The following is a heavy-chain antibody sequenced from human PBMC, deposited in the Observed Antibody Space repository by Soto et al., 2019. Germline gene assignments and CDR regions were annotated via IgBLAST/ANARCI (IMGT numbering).Heavy chain of an antibody. CDR2: IYPGDSDT. Sequence: GESLTISCKRSGYSFSSYWIGWVLQMPGKGLEWMGIIYPGDSDTRYSPSFQGQVTISADKSISTAYLQWSSLKASDTAMYYCARVRGRAAAGMVGYWGQGTLVTVSS. J-gene: IGHJ4*02. CDR1: GYSFSSYW. D-gene: IGHD6-13*01. CDR3: ARVRGRAAAGMVGY. V-gene: IGHV5-51*01.